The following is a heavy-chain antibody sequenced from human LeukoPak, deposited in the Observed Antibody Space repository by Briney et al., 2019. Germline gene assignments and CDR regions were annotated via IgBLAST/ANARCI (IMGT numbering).Heavy chain of an antibody. CDR2: ISYGGSNK. D-gene: IGHD3-22*01. Sequence: GGSLRLSCAASGFTFSSYGMHWVRQAPGKGLEWVAVISYGGSNKYYADSVKGRFTISRDNSKNTLYLQMNSLRAEDTAVYYCAKAKIVVVAPFDYWGQGTLVTVSS. J-gene: IGHJ4*02. CDR3: AKAKIVVVAPFDY. V-gene: IGHV3-30*18. CDR1: GFTFSSYG.